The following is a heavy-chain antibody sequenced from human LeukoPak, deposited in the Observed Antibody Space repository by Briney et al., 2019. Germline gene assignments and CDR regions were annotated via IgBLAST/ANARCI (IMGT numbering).Heavy chain of an antibody. CDR1: GGTFSSYA. J-gene: IGHJ5*02. V-gene: IGHV1-69*13. CDR2: IIPIFGTA. Sequence: SVKVSCKASGGTFSSYAISWVRQAPGQGLEWMGGIIPIFGTANYAQKFQGRVTITADESTSTAYMELSSLRSEDTAVYYCARLPRFLEWHRIGFDPWGQGTLVTVSS. D-gene: IGHD3-3*01. CDR3: ARLPRFLEWHRIGFDP.